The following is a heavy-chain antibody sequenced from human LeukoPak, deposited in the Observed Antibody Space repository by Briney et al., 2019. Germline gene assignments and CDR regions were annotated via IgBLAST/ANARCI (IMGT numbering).Heavy chain of an antibody. CDR1: GFALSTYE. Sequence: GGSLRLSCAASGFALSTYEMNWVRQAPGKGLEWIADITISGHTKNYADSVKGRFTLSRDNARTSLYLQMNSLRVEDTGVYYCARGDPHADLWGQGTLVTVSS. V-gene: IGHV3-48*03. CDR3: ARGDPHADL. CDR2: ITISGHTK. J-gene: IGHJ5*02.